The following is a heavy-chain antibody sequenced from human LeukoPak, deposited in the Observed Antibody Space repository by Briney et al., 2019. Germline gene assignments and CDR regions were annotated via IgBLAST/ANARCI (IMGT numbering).Heavy chain of an antibody. CDR3: AKDRGLYPELNWFDP. D-gene: IGHD2-15*01. Sequence: GGSLRLSCAASGFTFDDYAMHWVRQAPGKGLEWVSGISWNSGSIGYADSVKGRFTISRGNAKNSLYLQMNSLRAEDTALYYCAKDRGLYPELNWFDPWGQGTLVTVSS. V-gene: IGHV3-9*01. CDR2: ISWNSGSI. J-gene: IGHJ5*02. CDR1: GFTFDDYA.